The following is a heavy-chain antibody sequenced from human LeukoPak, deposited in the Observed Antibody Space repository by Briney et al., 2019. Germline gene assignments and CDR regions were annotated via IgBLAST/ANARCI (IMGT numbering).Heavy chain of an antibody. CDR1: GGSISSGGYY. D-gene: IGHD4-23*01. V-gene: IGHV4-31*03. CDR3: ARDRAPLSPTVVTPGAYDY. J-gene: IGHJ4*02. CDR2: IYYSGST. Sequence: PSETLSLTCTVSGGSISSGGYYWSWIRQHPGKGLEWTGYIYYSGSTYHNPSLKSRVTISVDTSKNQFSLKLSSVTAADTAVYYCARDRAPLSPTVVTPGAYDYWGQGTLVTVSS.